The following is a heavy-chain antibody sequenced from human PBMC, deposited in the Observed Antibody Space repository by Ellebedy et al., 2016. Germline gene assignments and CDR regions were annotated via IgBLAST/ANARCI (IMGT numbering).Heavy chain of an antibody. V-gene: IGHV4-59*12. J-gene: IGHJ4*02. D-gene: IGHD7-27*01. CDR3: ASQLGIGRYFDY. CDR1: GGSISTYY. CDR2: IFYSGPS. Sequence: GSLRLSCTVSGGSISTYYWSWIRQPPGKGLEWIGYIFYSGPSNSIPSLKSRVTMSVDTSKNQLSLQLNSVTPEDTAVYYCASQLGIGRYFDYWGQGTLVTVSS.